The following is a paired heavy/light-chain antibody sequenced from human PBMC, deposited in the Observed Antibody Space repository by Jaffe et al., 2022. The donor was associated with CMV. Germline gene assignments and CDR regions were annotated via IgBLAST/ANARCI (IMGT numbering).Light chain of an antibody. V-gene: IGKV1-16*02. CDR1: QGISNY. J-gene: IGKJ4*01. CDR3: QQYNSYPPT. CDR2: AAS. Sequence: DIQMTQSPSSLSASVGDRVTITCRASQGISNYLAWFQQKPGKAPKSLIYAASSLQSGVPSKFSGSGSGTDFTLTISSLQPEDFATYYCQQYNSYPPTFGGGTKVEIK.
Heavy chain of an antibody. J-gene: IGHJ4*02. Sequence: QVQLVQSGAEVKKPGASVKVSCKASGYTFTSYDINWVRQATGQGLEWMGWMNPNSGNTGYAQKFQGRVTMTRNTSISTAYMELSSLRSEDTAVYYCAREIYSSSSACGYWGQGTLVTVSS. CDR1: GYTFTSYD. CDR3: AREIYSSSSACGY. CDR2: MNPNSGNT. D-gene: IGHD6-6*01. V-gene: IGHV1-8*01.